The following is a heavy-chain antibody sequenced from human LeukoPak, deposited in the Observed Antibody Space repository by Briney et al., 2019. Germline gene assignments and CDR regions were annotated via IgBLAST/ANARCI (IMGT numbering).Heavy chain of an antibody. J-gene: IGHJ4*02. CDR2: ISWNGGSI. Sequence: GGSLRLSCAASDAMHWVRQAPGKGLEWVSGISWNGGSIGYADSVKGRFTISRDNAKNSLYLQMNSLRAEDTAVYYCAKDGYVSWAYQLSHFDYWGQGTLVTVSS. CDR1: DA. V-gene: IGHV3-9*01. CDR3: AKDGYVSWAYQLSHFDY. D-gene: IGHD2-15*01.